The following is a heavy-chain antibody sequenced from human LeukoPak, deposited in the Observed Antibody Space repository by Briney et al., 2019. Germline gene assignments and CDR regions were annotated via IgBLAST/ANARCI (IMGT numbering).Heavy chain of an antibody. Sequence: GGSLRLSWATSGFTFRIYAMSLVRQAPGKGLEWVSAISGSGGRTYYADSVKGRFTISRDNSKNTLYLQMNSLRAEDTAVYYCAKFSRRYFYYYYGMDVWGQGTTVTVSS. CDR1: GFTFRIYA. CDR2: ISGSGGRT. CDR3: AKFSRRYFYYYYGMDV. D-gene: IGHD3-10*01. V-gene: IGHV3-23*01. J-gene: IGHJ6*02.